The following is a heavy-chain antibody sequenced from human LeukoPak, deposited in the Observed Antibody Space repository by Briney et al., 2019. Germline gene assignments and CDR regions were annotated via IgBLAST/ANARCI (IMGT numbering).Heavy chain of an antibody. CDR1: GGSISSYY. D-gene: IGHD5-18*01. CDR3: ARGGYTYGFDAFDF. CDR2: IYYSGST. V-gene: IGHV4-59*01. Sequence: SETLPLTCTVSGGSISSYYWSWIRQPPGKGLEWIGYIYYSGSTNYNPSLKSRVTISVDTSKNQISLKLTSVTAADTAVYYCARGGYTYGFDAFDFWGQGTMVTVSS. J-gene: IGHJ3*01.